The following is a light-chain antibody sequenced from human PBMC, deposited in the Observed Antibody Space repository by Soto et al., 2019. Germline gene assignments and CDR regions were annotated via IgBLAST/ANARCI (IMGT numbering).Light chain of an antibody. CDR1: TVDFGSYNL. CDR2: EDT. CDR3: CSYAGTSTYV. J-gene: IGLJ1*01. V-gene: IGLV2-23*01. Sequence: SALTHPASVSGSPGQSITISCPGTTVDFGSYNLVSLYQQHPGKAPTLIMYEDTKRPSGVSNRFSGSKSGTTASLTISGLLTEDEADYYCCSYAGTSTYVFGTGTKV.